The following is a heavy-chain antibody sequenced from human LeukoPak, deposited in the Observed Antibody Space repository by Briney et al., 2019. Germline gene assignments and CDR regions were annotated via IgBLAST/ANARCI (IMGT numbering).Heavy chain of an antibody. V-gene: IGHV3-48*01. CDR3: ARENYGDYTFDY. D-gene: IGHD4-17*01. Sequence: GGSLRLSCAASGFSFSNYNMNWVRQAPGKGLEWVAYISYSSTLIYYADSVKGRFTISRDNSKNTLYLQMNSLRAEDTAVYYCARENYGDYTFDYWGQGTLVTVSS. CDR1: GFSFSNYN. J-gene: IGHJ4*02. CDR2: ISYSSTLI.